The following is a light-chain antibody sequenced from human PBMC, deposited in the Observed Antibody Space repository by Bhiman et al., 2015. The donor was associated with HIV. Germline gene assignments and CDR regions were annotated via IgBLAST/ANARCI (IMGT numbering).Light chain of an antibody. CDR2: DVS. CDR1: SRDVGGYNY. CDR3: QSYDSSLSGLWL. V-gene: IGLV2-14*03. J-gene: IGLJ2*01. Sequence: QSALTQPASVSGSPGQSITISCTGSSRDVGGYNYVSWYQQHPGKAPKVMIYDVSNRPSGVSNRFSGSKSGNTASLTISGLQADDEADYYCQSYDSSLSGLWLFGGGTKLTVL.